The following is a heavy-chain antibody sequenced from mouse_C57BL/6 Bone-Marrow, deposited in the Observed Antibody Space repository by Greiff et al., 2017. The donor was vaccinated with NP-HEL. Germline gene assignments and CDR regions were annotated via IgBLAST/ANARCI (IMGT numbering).Heavy chain of an antibody. CDR1: GYTFTSYW. Sequence: VQLKQPGAELVMPGASVKLSCKASGYTFTSYWMHWVKQRPGQGLEWIGEIDPSDSYTNYNQKFKGKSTLTVDKSSSTAYMQLSSLTYEDSAVYYCARSSTMDYWGQGTTLTVSS. CDR2: IDPSDSYT. D-gene: IGHD2-1*01. CDR3: ARSSTMDY. J-gene: IGHJ2*01. V-gene: IGHV1-69*01.